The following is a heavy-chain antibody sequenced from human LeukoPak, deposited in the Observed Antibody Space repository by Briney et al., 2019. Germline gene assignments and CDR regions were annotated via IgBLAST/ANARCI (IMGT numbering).Heavy chain of an antibody. Sequence: ASVKVSCKASGYTFTGYYMHWVRQAPGQGLEWMGWINPNSGGTNYAQKFQGRVTMTRDTSISTAYMELSRLRSDDTAVYYCARDRRPYSNYYYYYYYMDVWGKGTTVTVSS. CDR3: ARDRRPYSNYYYYYYYMDV. CDR1: GYTFTGYY. CDR2: INPNSGGT. D-gene: IGHD4-11*01. J-gene: IGHJ6*03. V-gene: IGHV1-2*02.